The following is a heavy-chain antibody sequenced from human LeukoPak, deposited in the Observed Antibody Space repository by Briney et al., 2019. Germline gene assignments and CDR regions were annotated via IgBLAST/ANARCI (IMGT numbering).Heavy chain of an antibody. D-gene: IGHD3-22*01. CDR1: GFSFSSYS. CDR3: ARAPGYYDSSGYFSFDY. V-gene: IGHV3-48*04. Sequence: GGSLRLSCAASGFSFSSYSMNWVRQAPGKGLEWVSYIRSSSSIIYYADSVKGRFTISRDNAKNSLYLQMNSLRAEDTAVYYCARAPGYYDSSGYFSFDYWGQGTLVTVSS. J-gene: IGHJ4*02. CDR2: IRSSSSII.